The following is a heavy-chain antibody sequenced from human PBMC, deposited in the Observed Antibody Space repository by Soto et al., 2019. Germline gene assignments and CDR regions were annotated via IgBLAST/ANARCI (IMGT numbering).Heavy chain of an antibody. CDR3: AREGTMHCSGGSCQNAFDI. J-gene: IGHJ3*02. CDR2: INPNSGGT. CDR1: GYTFTGYY. Sequence: SVKVSCKASGYTFTGYYMHWVRQAPGQGLEWMGWINPNSGGTNYAQKFQGWVTMTRDTSISTAYMELSRLRSDDTAVYYCAREGTMHCSGGSCQNAFDIWGQGTMVTVSS. V-gene: IGHV1-2*04. D-gene: IGHD2-15*01.